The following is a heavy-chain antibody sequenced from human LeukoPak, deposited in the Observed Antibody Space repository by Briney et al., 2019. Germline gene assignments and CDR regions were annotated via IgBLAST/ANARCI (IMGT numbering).Heavy chain of an antibody. J-gene: IGHJ4*02. CDR1: GFTFGSYA. V-gene: IGHV3-30-3*01. D-gene: IGHD3-16*01. Sequence: GGSLRLSCAASGFTFGSYAMHWVRQAPGKGLEWVAVISYDGSNKYYADSVKGRFTISRDNSKNTLYLQMNSLRAEDTAVYDCARAHMITSPFDYWGQGTLVTVSS. CDR2: ISYDGSNK. CDR3: ARAHMITSPFDY.